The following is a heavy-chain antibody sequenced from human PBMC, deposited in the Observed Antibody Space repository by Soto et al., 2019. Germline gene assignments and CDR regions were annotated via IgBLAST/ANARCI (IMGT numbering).Heavy chain of an antibody. V-gene: IGHV3-23*01. CDR2: ISGSGGST. D-gene: IGHD6-13*01. CDR3: AKVVYRDGSSSWYYFDY. J-gene: IGHJ4*02. Sequence: GGSLRLSCAASGFTFSSYAMSWVRQAPGKGLEWVSAISGSGGSTYYADSVKGRFTISRDNSKNTLYLQMNSLRAEDTAVYYCAKVVYRDGSSSWYYFDYWGQGTLVTVSS. CDR1: GFTFSSYA.